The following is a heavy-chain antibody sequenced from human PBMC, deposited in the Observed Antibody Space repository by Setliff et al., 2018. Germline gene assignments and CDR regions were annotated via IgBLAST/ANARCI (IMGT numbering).Heavy chain of an antibody. J-gene: IGHJ4*02. D-gene: IGHD2-2*01. CDR1: GYTFTSYG. CDR3: SRLVRYCTTTSCQRLSGDEY. V-gene: IGHV1-18*01. Sequence: GASVKVSCKASGYTFTSYGITWVRQAPGQGLEWMGWISGYTGNTNYAHKLQGRVTLTTDTSTGTAYLELRSLRSDDTAVYYCSRLVRYCTTTSCQRLSGDEYWGQGTLVTVSS. CDR2: ISGYTGNT.